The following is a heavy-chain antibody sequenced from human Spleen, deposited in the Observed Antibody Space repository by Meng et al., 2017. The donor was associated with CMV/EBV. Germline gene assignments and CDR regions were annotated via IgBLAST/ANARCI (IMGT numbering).Heavy chain of an antibody. J-gene: IGHJ4*02. V-gene: IGHV4-30-4*08. Sequence: QGHLQESGPWLVKPSQTLSLTCTVSGGSISSVDYYWSWIRQPTGKGLEWIGYIYYSGSTYYNPSLKSRVTISVDTSKNQFSLKLSSVTAADTAVYYCARASSGWYTTNFDYWGQGTLVTVSS. CDR2: IYYSGST. CDR1: GGSISSVDYY. CDR3: ARASSGWYTTNFDY. D-gene: IGHD6-19*01.